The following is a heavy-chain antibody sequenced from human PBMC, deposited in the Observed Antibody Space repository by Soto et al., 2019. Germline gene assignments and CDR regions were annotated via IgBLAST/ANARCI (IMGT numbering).Heavy chain of an antibody. J-gene: IGHJ6*02. CDR3: AKDLGGNSTPYYYGMDV. Sequence: QPGGSLRLSCAASGFTFSSYAMSWVRQAPGKGLEWVSTISGSGGSTYYPDSVKGRFTISRDNSKNTLYLQMNSLRAEDTAVYYCAKDLGGNSTPYYYGMDVWGQGTTVTVSS. CDR1: GFTFSSYA. CDR2: ISGSGGST. V-gene: IGHV3-23*01. D-gene: IGHD3-16*01.